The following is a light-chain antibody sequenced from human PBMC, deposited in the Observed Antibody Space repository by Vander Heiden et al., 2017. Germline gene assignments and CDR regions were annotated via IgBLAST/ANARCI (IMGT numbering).Light chain of an antibody. CDR1: SSNIGNNY. CDR2: ENT. CDR3: GTWDNSLYSYV. V-gene: IGLV1-51*02. Sequence: QSVLPQPPSVSPAPGPKVTLSCSGSSSNIGNNYVFWYQHFPGKAPRLLISENTRRPSGVPGRFSASKSGTSATLAVTGLQTGDEADYYCGTWDNSLYSYVFGSGTTVTVL. J-gene: IGLJ1*01.